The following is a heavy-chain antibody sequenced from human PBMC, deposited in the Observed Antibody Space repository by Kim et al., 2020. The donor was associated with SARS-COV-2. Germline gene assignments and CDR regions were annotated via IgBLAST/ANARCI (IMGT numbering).Heavy chain of an antibody. V-gene: IGHV4-59*09. CDR3: ARGTKHAFDI. Sequence: NSTPTLKSRVTISVDTSKNQFSLKLSSVTAADTAVYYCARGTKHAFDIWGQGTMVPVSS. D-gene: IGHD2-8*01. J-gene: IGHJ3*02.